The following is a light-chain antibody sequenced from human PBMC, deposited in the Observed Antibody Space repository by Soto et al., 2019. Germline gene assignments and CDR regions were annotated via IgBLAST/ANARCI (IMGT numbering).Light chain of an antibody. CDR1: SSDVGGYNY. Sequence: QSALTQPPSASGSPGQSVTISCTGTSSDVGGYNYVSWYQQHPGKAPKLLIYNNHQRPSGVPDRFSASKSGSSASLDVSGLRSEDGAHYYCAAWDDSLSCWVFGGGTKLTVL. CDR2: NNH. CDR3: AAWDDSLSCWV. V-gene: IGLV2-8*01. J-gene: IGLJ3*02.